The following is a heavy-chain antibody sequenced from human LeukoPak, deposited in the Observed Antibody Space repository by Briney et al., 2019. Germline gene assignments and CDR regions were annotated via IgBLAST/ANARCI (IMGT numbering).Heavy chain of an antibody. Sequence: GGSLRLSCAAPGFTFSSYWMSWVRQAPGKGLEWVANIKQDGSEKYYVDSVKGRFTISRDNAKNSLYLQMNSLRAEDTAVYYCARAGGDYYDSSGYSDWGQGTLVTVSS. CDR3: ARAGGDYYDSSGYSD. J-gene: IGHJ4*02. D-gene: IGHD3-22*01. CDR1: GFTFSSYW. CDR2: IKQDGSEK. V-gene: IGHV3-7*01.